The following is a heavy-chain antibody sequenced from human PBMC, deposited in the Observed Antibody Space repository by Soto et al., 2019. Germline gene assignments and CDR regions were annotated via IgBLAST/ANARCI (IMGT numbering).Heavy chain of an antibody. CDR2: SYGDDDK. J-gene: IGHJ4*02. Sequence: QITLNESGPTQVKPRQTLTLTCTFSGFSLTTSGVGVGWIRQSPGKAPEWLALSYGDDDKRYSPSLKSRLNITKDTSKNQVVLTMADLDPADTATYYCAHRVLRTVFGLVTTTAIYFDFWGQGAPVADSS. V-gene: IGHV2-5*02. D-gene: IGHD3-3*01. CDR3: AHRVLRTVFGLVTTTAIYFDF. CDR1: GFSLTTSGVG.